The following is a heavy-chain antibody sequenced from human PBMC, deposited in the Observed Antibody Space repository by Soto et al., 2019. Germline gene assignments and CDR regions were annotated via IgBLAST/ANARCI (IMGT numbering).Heavy chain of an antibody. Sequence: QLQLQESGPGLVKPSETLSLTCTVSGGSISSSSYYWGWIRQPPGKGLEWIGSIYYSGSTYYNPSLKSRVTISVDTSKNQFSLKLSSVTAADTAVYYCARHSGATGDWDYWGQGTLVTVSS. D-gene: IGHD1-26*01. CDR2: IYYSGST. CDR1: GGSISSSSYY. V-gene: IGHV4-39*01. CDR3: ARHSGATGDWDY. J-gene: IGHJ4*02.